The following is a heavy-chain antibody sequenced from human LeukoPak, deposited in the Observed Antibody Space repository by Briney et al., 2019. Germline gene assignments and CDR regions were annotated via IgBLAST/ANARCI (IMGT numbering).Heavy chain of an antibody. CDR1: GGSISGYY. J-gene: IGHJ4*02. D-gene: IGHD1-1*01. Sequence: SETLSLTCTVSGGSISGYYWSWIRQPPRKGLEWVGYIYSSGSTNYDPSLKSRVTISVDTSKNQFSLKLTSVTAADTAVYYCARKYGGNWVFDYWGQGTLVTVSS. V-gene: IGHV4-59*01. CDR2: IYSSGST. CDR3: ARKYGGNWVFDY.